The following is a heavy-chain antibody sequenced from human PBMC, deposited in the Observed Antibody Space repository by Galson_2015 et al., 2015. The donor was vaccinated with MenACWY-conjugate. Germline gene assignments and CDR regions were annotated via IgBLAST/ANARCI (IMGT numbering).Heavy chain of an antibody. CDR1: GFSLSTYA. J-gene: IGHJ4*03. CDR3: ARDKRSLIRELNSSYFDS. CDR2: ISLDGSKQ. D-gene: IGHD1-7*01. Sequence: SLRLSCAASGFSLSTYAMHWLRQAPGKGLEWVALISLDGSKQSYADSVKGRFTLSRDASKNTLFLQMNSLRPDDTAVYYCARDKRSLIRELNSSYFDSWGQGTLVTVSS. V-gene: IGHV3-30*04.